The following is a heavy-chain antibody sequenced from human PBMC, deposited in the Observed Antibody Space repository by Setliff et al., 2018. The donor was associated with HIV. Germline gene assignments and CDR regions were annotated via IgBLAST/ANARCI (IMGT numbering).Heavy chain of an antibody. Sequence: GGSLRLSCVASGFTFSDHYMNWVRQAPGKGLEWISYNGIINGAKHYADSMEGRFTISRDDAKNSLYLQMDSLRAEDTAVYYCVRDRDWAFDYWGQGILVTVSS. CDR3: VRDRDWAFDY. D-gene: IGHD3-9*01. V-gene: IGHV3-11*06. CDR1: GFTFSDHY. CDR2: NGIINGAK. J-gene: IGHJ4*02.